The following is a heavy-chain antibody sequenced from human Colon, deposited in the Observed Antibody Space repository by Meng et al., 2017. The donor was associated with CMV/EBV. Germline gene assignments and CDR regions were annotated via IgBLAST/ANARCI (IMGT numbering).Heavy chain of an antibody. CDR2: IIPILGIA. J-gene: IGHJ4*02. CDR1: GDTLNCYA. D-gene: IGHD3-22*01. CDR3: ARVSYYYDSSGIDY. V-gene: IGHV1-69*04. Sequence: AAGDTLNCYAIRWVRQAPGQGLELMGRIIPILGIANYAQKFQGRVTITADKSTSTAYMELSSLRSEDTAVYYCARVSYYYDSSGIDYWGQGTLVTVSS.